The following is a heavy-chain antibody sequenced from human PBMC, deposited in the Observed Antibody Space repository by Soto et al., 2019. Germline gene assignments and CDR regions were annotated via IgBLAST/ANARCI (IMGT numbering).Heavy chain of an antibody. V-gene: IGHV3-30*18. CDR3: AKGVPSPTQHAFDI. Sequence: QVHLVESGGGVVQPGRSLRLSCAASGFSFSSYDMHWVRQAPGKGLEWVAMISYDGSDKYFSDSVKGQLTISRDNSKNTVSLEMNSLRTKDTAAYYCAKGVPSPTQHAFDIWGQGTMVTVSS. CDR2: ISYDGSDK. J-gene: IGHJ3*02. CDR1: GFSFSSYD.